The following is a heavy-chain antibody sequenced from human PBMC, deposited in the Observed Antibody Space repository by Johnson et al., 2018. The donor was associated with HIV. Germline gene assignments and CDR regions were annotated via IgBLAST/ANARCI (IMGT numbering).Heavy chain of an antibody. Sequence: VQLVESGGGLVQPGGSLRLSCAASDFTVSGNYMSWVRQAPGKGLELVSLIHSGGTTFYADSVRGRFTISRDSSKNTLYLQMNSLRAEDTALYYCARGAPWSGSDAFDIWGQGTMVTVSS. CDR3: ARGAPWSGSDAFDI. D-gene: IGHD3-3*01. CDR2: IHSGGTT. J-gene: IGHJ3*02. V-gene: IGHV3-53*01. CDR1: DFTVSGNY.